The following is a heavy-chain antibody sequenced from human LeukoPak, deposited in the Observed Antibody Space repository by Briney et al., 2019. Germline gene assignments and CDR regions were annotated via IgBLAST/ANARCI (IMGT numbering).Heavy chain of an antibody. D-gene: IGHD6-19*01. Sequence: SETLSLTCTVSGGSISSGSYYWSWIRQPAGKGLEWIGRIYTSGSTNYNPSLKSRVTISVDTSKNQFSLKLSSVTAADTAVYYCARVFSGQDYWGQGTLVTVSS. CDR2: IYTSGST. CDR1: GGSISSGSYY. CDR3: ARVFSGQDY. V-gene: IGHV4-61*02. J-gene: IGHJ4*02.